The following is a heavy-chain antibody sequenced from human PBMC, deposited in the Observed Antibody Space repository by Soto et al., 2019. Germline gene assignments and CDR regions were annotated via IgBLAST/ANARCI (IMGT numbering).Heavy chain of an antibody. CDR3: AKDLCPHSSGCQGIDY. D-gene: IGHD6-19*01. Sequence: GGSLRLSCAASGFTFSSYAMSWVRQAPGKGLEWVSAISGSGGSTYYADSVKGRFTISRDNSKNTLYLQMNSLRAEDTAVYYCAKDLCPHSSGCQGIDYWGQGTLVTVSS. J-gene: IGHJ4*02. CDR1: GFTFSSYA. CDR2: ISGSGGST. V-gene: IGHV3-23*01.